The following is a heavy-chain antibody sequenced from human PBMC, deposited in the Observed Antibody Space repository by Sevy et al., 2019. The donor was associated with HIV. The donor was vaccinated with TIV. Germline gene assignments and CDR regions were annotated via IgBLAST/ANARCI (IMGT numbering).Heavy chain of an antibody. CDR1: GFTFSNYD. CDR2: ISHDGNYK. J-gene: IGHJ4*02. CDR3: ARLFSCGGDCYYLDC. Sequence: GGSLRLSCAASGFTFSNYDMHWVRQAPGKGLEWVAVISHDGNYKNYADSVKVRFTISRDDFKNTLYLQMSSLRPEDTAVYFCARLFSCGGDCYYLDCWGQGALVTVSS. V-gene: IGHV3-30-3*01. D-gene: IGHD2-21*02.